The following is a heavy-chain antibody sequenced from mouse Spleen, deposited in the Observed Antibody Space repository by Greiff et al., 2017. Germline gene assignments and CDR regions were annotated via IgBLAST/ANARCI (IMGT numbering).Heavy chain of an antibody. CDR3: TRSMGTEYFDY. D-gene: IGHD3-3*01. CDR1: GYTFTSYW. Sequence: VQLQQPGAELVRPGSSVKLSCKASGYTFTSYWMHWVKQRPIQGLEWIGNIDPSDSETHYNQKFKDKATLTVDKSSSTAYMQLSSLTSEDSAVYYCTRSMGTEYFDYWGQGTTLTVSS. J-gene: IGHJ2*01. V-gene: IGHV1-52*01. CDR2: IDPSDSET.